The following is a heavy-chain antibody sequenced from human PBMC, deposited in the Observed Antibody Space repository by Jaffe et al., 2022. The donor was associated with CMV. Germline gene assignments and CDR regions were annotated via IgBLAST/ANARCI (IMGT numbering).Heavy chain of an antibody. Sequence: QALLQESGPRVVKPSETLSLDCTVSGASVSSAESFWTWIRQPPGKGLEWIGYGFDTDNASYNSSLKSRATISLDTSRNQFSLTLTSVTAADTAVYYCARGGMIDGFVFDPWGQGTLVTVSS. V-gene: IGHV4-61*08. CDR1: GASVSSAESF. J-gene: IGHJ5*02. CDR2: GFDTDNA. D-gene: IGHD3-22*01. CDR3: ARGGMIDGFVFDP.